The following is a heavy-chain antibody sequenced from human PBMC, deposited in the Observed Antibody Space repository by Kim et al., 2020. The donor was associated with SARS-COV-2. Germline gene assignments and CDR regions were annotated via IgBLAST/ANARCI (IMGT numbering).Heavy chain of an antibody. CDR2: INTNTGNP. J-gene: IGHJ6*03. Sequence: ASVKVSCKASGYTFTSYAMNWVRQAPGQGLEWMGWINTNTGNPTYAQGFTGRFVFSLDTSVSTAYLQISSLKAEDTAVYYCARDGLSSSSPYYYYYYMDVWGKGTTVTVSS. CDR3: ARDGLSSSSPYYYYYYMDV. D-gene: IGHD6-6*01. V-gene: IGHV7-4-1*02. CDR1: GYTFTSYA.